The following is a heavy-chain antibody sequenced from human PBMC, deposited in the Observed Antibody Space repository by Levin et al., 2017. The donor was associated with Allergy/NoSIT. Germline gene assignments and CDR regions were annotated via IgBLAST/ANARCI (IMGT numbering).Heavy chain of an antibody. CDR2: IYSGGST. Sequence: GGSLRLSCAASGFTVSSNYMSWVRQAPGKGLEWVSVIYSGGSTYYADSVKGRFTISRDNSKNTLYLQMNSLRAEDTAVYYCAREGSEGSGSYSRTWYFDLWGRGTLVTVSS. V-gene: IGHV3-53*01. CDR3: AREGSEGSGSYSRTWYFDL. CDR1: GFTVSSNY. D-gene: IGHD1-26*01. J-gene: IGHJ2*01.